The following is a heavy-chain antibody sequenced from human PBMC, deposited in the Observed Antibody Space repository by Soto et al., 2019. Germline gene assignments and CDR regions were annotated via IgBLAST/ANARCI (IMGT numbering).Heavy chain of an antibody. Sequence: QVQLQESGPGLVKPSQTLSLTCTVSGGSISSGCYYWRWIRQHPGKVLEWIGYIYYSGSTYYNQSLKSRVTRAVDTSKNQFSLKLSSVTAADTAVYYCARGVIHWGQGTLVTVSS. CDR1: GGSISSGCYY. V-gene: IGHV4-31*03. J-gene: IGHJ4*02. CDR3: ARGVIH. D-gene: IGHD2-21*01. CDR2: IYYSGST.